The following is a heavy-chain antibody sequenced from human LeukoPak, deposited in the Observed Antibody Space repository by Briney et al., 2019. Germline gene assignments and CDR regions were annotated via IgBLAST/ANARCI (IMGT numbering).Heavy chain of an antibody. CDR2: ISAYNGNT. CDR1: GYTFTSYG. J-gene: IGHJ4*02. D-gene: IGHD5-18*01. Sequence: ASVKVSCKTSGYTFTSYGISWVRQAPGQGLERMGWISAYNGNTNYAQKLQGRVTMTTDTSTSTAYMEVRSLRSDDTAIYYCARVYRDTYGQNWGQGTLVTVSS. V-gene: IGHV1-18*04. CDR3: ARVYRDTYGQN.